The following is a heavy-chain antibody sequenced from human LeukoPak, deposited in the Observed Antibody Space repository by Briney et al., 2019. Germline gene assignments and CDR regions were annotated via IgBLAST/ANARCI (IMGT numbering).Heavy chain of an antibody. D-gene: IGHD3-9*01. CDR2: ISAYNGNT. J-gene: IGHJ6*02. V-gene: IGHV1-18*01. Sequence: ASVKVSCKASGYTFTSYGISWVRQAPGQGLEWMGWISAYNGNTNYAQKLQGRVTMTTDTSTSTAYMELRSLRSDDTAVYYCARVGAVLRYFDWLSWRVYGRDVWGQGTTVTVSS. CDR1: GYTFTSYG. CDR3: ARVGAVLRYFDWLSWRVYGRDV.